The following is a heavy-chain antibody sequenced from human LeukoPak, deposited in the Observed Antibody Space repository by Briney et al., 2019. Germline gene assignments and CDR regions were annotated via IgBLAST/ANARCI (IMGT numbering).Heavy chain of an antibody. J-gene: IGHJ4*02. CDR2: IYPDDADT. V-gene: IGHV5-51*01. Sequence: GESLKISCKVSGYRFTSYWIGWVRQVPGKGLEWMGIIYPDDADTTYSPSFQGQVTISADKSITTAYLQWSSLKASDTAMYYCARINYGGKGYFDYWGQGTLVTVSS. D-gene: IGHD4-17*01. CDR1: GYRFTSYW. CDR3: ARINYGGKGYFDY.